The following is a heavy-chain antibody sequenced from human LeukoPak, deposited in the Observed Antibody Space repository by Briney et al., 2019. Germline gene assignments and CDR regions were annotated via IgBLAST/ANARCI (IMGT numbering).Heavy chain of an antibody. D-gene: IGHD5-18*01. J-gene: IGHJ4*02. Sequence: GGSLRLSCAASGLTFSDFWMHWVRQPPGKGLVWVALVKGDGRTTIYADSVKGRFTISRDNAKNTLYLQMNSLRADDLGVYYCATGHSYGYDYWGQGVLVTVSS. CDR1: GLTFSDFW. V-gene: IGHV3-74*01. CDR3: ATGHSYGYDY. CDR2: VKGDGRTT.